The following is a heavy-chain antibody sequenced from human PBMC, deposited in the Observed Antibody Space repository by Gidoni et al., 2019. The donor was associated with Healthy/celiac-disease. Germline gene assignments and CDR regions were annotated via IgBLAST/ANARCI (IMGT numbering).Heavy chain of an antibody. Sequence: EVQLLESGGGLVQPGGSLRLSCAASGFTFSSYAMSGVRQAPGKGLELGSAIRGGGGRTYYADSVKGRFTISRDNSKNTLYLQMNSLRAEDTAVYYCAKVLGGGPEEDAFDIWGQGTMVTVSS. CDR1: GFTFSSYA. CDR2: IRGGGGRT. J-gene: IGHJ3*02. V-gene: IGHV3-23*01. CDR3: AKVLGGGPEEDAFDI. D-gene: IGHD3-16*01.